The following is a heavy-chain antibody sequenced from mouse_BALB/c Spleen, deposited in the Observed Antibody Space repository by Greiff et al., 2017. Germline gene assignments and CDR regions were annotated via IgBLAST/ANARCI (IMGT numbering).Heavy chain of an antibody. Sequence: EVQLQESGAELVKPGASVKLSCTASGFNIKDTYMHWVKQRPEQGLEWIGRIDPANGNTKYDPKFQGKATITADTSSNTAYLQLSSLTSEDTAVYYCARSYYDYDGFAYWGQGTLVTVSA. CDR1: GFNIKDTY. J-gene: IGHJ3*01. V-gene: IGHV14-3*02. D-gene: IGHD2-4*01. CDR3: ARSYYDYDGFAY. CDR2: IDPANGNT.